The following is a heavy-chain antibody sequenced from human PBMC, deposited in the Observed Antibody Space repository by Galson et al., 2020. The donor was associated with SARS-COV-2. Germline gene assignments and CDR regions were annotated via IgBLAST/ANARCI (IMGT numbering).Heavy chain of an antibody. CDR1: GGTFRSYA. CDR3: ARYRYFDWSAWP. D-gene: IGHD3-9*01. J-gene: IGHJ4*02. CDR2: IIPIFGTA. V-gene: IGHV1-69*01. Sequence: KIPCKASGGTFRSYAISWVRPAPGQGLELIGGIIPIFGTANYAQKFQGRVTITADESTSTAYMELSSLRSEDTAVYYCARYRYFDWSAWPWGQGTLVTVSS.